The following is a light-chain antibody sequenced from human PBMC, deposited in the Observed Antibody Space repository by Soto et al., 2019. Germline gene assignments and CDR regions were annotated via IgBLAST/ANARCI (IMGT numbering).Light chain of an antibody. CDR1: QSVSSSY. J-gene: IGKJ1*01. Sequence: ETVLTQSPDTLSLSPGERATLSCRASQSVSSSYLAWYQQKPGQTPRLLIYAASTRATGIPDRFSGSGSGTDFTLTISRLEPEDFAVYYCQLYGSSLWTFGQGTKVEIK. CDR3: QLYGSSLWT. V-gene: IGKV3-20*01. CDR2: AAS.